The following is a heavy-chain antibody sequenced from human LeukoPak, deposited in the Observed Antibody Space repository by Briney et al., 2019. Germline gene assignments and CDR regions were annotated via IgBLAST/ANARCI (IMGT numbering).Heavy chain of an antibody. CDR2: INPNSGGT. CDR3: ARGMSRVVVVPHFNY. Sequence: GASVKVSCKASGYTFTGYYMHLVRQAPGQGLEWMGRINPNSGGTNYAQKFQGRVTMTRDTSISTAYMELSRLRSDDTAVYYCARGMSRVVVVPHFNYWGQGTLVTVSS. D-gene: IGHD2-2*01. CDR1: GYTFTGYY. J-gene: IGHJ4*02. V-gene: IGHV1-2*06.